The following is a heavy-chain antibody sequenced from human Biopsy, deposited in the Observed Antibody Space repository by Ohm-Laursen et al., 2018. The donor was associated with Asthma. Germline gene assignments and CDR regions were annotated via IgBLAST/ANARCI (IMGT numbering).Heavy chain of an antibody. CDR1: GYSLTDLS. D-gene: IGHD4-17*01. CDR3: ASDFPKDYVRYNFQF. CDR2: HDHEEGGA. J-gene: IGHJ4*02. Sequence: ASVKVSCKVSGYSLTDLSMHWVRQAPGQGLEWMGGHDHEEGGAVNARRFQGRVTMTEDTSTDTAYMELSSLSSDDTAVYYCASDFPKDYVRYNFQFWGRGTLVTVSS. V-gene: IGHV1-24*01.